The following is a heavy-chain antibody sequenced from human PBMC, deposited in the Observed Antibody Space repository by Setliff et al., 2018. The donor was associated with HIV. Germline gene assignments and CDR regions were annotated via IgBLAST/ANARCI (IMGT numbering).Heavy chain of an antibody. Sequence: GASVKVSCKASGGTFSSYAISWVRQAPGQGLEWMGGIIPIFGTANYAQKFQGRVTITTDESTSTAYMELSSLRSEDTAVYYCAREGDCSGGSCYYYYGMDVWGQGTTVTAP. J-gene: IGHJ6*02. CDR3: AREGDCSGGSCYYYYGMDV. CDR2: IIPIFGTA. D-gene: IGHD2-15*01. CDR1: GGTFSSYA. V-gene: IGHV1-69*05.